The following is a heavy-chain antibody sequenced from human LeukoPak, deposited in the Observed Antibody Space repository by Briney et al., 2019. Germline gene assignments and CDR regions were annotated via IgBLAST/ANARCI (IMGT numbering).Heavy chain of an antibody. CDR1: GGSISSSDW. V-gene: IGHV4-4*02. Sequence: SETLSLTCAVSGGSISSSDWWTWVRQPPGKGLEWIGEIYHSGSTSCNPSLKSRVTISVDKSKNQFSMKLNSVTAADTAVYYCARVPKAAADNWFDPWGQGTLVTVSP. CDR2: IYHSGST. D-gene: IGHD6-13*01. CDR3: ARVPKAAADNWFDP. J-gene: IGHJ5*02.